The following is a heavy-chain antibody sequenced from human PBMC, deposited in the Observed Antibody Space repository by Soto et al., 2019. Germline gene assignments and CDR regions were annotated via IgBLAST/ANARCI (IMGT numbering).Heavy chain of an antibody. V-gene: IGHV4-38-2*01. D-gene: IGHD6-6*01. CDR2: MYHSGIT. Sequence: SETLSLTCAVSGYSIRSGYFWGWIRQPPGKGLEWIGSMYHSGITYYNLSLKSRVTISVDTSKNQLSLKLSFSTAADTAVYYCARSMYSTSAQLYYGMDVWGQGTTVTVSS. CDR3: ARSMYSTSAQLYYGMDV. J-gene: IGHJ6*02. CDR1: GYSIRSGYF.